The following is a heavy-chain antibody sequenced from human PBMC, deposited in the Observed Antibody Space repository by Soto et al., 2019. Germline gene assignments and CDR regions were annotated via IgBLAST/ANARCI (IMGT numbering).Heavy chain of an antibody. CDR3: ARVTGNNCNYHGYYFDY. J-gene: IGHJ4*02. D-gene: IGHD1-7*01. V-gene: IGHV4-59*01. CDR2: IYYSGST. CDR1: GGSISSYC. Sequence: SETLSLTCTVSGGSISSYCWSWIRQPPGKGLEWIGYIYYSGSTNYNPSLKSRVTISVDTSKNQFSLKLSSVTAADTAVYYCARVTGNNCNYHGYYFDYWSQGTLDTVSS.